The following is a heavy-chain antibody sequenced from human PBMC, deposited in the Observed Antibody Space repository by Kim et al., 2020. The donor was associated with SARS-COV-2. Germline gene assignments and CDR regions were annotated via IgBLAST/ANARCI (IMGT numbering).Heavy chain of an antibody. J-gene: IGHJ5*02. CDR3: AGEDDYWRYWFDP. Sequence: YADSVKGRFTISRDNAKNSLYLQMNSLRAEDTAVYYCAGEDDYWRYWFDPWGQGTLVTVSS. V-gene: IGHV3-21*01. D-gene: IGHD2-8*02.